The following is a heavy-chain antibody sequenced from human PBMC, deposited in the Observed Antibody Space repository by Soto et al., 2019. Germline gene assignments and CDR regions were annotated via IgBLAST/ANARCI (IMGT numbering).Heavy chain of an antibody. CDR2: ISAYSGST. CDR1: GYTFTTYG. CDR3: ARDFTKSSSWPYYFDC. D-gene: IGHD6-13*01. Sequence: QVPLVQSGAEVKKPGASVKVSCKASGYTFTTYGISWVRQAPGQGLEWMGWISAYSGSTKFAQKLQGRVTMTTDTSTTTAYMELRSLTSDDTAVYYCARDFTKSSSWPYYFDCWGQGTLVTVSS. J-gene: IGHJ4*02. V-gene: IGHV1-18*01.